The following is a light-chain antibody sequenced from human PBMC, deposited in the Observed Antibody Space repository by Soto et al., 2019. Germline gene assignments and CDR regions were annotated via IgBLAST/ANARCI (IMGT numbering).Light chain of an antibody. CDR1: QRISGW. V-gene: IGKV1-5*01. Sequence: DIQMTQSPSTLSASVGDTVAIACRASQRISGWLAWYQQKPGKAPKLLIYDVSSLRRGVPPRFSGSGSGTEFILTISSLQPDDFATYYCQQYDTYSGTFGQGTKVDI. J-gene: IGKJ1*01. CDR3: QQYDTYSGT. CDR2: DVS.